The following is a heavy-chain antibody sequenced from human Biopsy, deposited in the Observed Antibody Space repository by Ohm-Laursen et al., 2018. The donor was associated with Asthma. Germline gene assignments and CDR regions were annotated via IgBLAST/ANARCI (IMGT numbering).Heavy chain of an antibody. CDR1: GYSLTDLS. Sequence: ASVKVSCQISGYSLTDLSMHWVRQAPGQGLEWMGGHDHEEGGTVNARRFQGRATMTEDTSTDTAYMELSSLSSDDTAVYYCASDFPKDYVRYNFQFWGQGTLVTVSS. CDR2: HDHEEGGT. V-gene: IGHV1-24*01. J-gene: IGHJ4*02. D-gene: IGHD4-17*01. CDR3: ASDFPKDYVRYNFQF.